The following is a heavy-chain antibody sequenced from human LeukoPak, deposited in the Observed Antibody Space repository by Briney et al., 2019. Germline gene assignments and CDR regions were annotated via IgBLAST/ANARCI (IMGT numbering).Heavy chain of an antibody. CDR1: GGSISDYS. D-gene: IGHD3-22*01. J-gene: IGHJ3*02. V-gene: IGHV4-59*08. Sequence: SETLSLTCTVSGGSISDYSWSWIRQPPGKGLEWIGNIYYSGSTNYNPSLKSRVTISVDTSKNQFSLKLSSVTAADTAVYYCARQWSYYDSSGYLGDAFDIWGQGTMVTVSS. CDR2: IYYSGST. CDR3: ARQWSYYDSSGYLGDAFDI.